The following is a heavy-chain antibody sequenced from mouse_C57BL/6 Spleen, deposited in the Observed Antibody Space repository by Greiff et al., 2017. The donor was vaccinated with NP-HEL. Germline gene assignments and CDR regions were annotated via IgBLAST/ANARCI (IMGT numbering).Heavy chain of an antibody. Sequence: QVQLQQSGPELVKPGASVKISCKASGYAFSSSWMHWVKQRPGKGLEWIGRIYPGDGDTNYNGKFKGKATLTADKSSSTAYMQLSSLTSEDSAVYFCAPLFDYWGQGTTLTVSS. CDR2: IYPGDGDT. V-gene: IGHV1-82*01. D-gene: IGHD6-1*01. CDR3: APLFDY. J-gene: IGHJ2*01. CDR1: GYAFSSSW.